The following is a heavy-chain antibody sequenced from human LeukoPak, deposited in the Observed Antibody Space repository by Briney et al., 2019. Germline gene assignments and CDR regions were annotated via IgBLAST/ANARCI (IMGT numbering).Heavy chain of an antibody. V-gene: IGHV1-2*02. CDR1: GYTFSGYY. CDR3: ATGSYLYDAFDI. CDR2: INPNSGGT. Sequence: ASVKVSCKASGYTFSGYYMHWVRQAPGQGLEWMGWINPNSGGTNFAQEFQGRVTMTRDTSISTAYMELSRLRLDDTAVYYCATGSYLYDAFDIWGQGTMVTVSS. J-gene: IGHJ3*02. D-gene: IGHD1-26*01.